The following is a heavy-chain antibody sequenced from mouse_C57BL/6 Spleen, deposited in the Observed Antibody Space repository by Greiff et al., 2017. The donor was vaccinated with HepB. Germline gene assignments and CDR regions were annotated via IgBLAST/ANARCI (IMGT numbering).Heavy chain of an antibody. CDR3: VRHFYAMDY. V-gene: IGHV10-1*01. CDR2: IRSKSNNYAT. Sequence: VQLKESGGGLVQPKGSLKLSCAASGFSFNTYAMNWVRQAPGKGLEWVARIRSKSNNYATYYADSVKDRFTISRDDSESMLYLQMNNLKTEDTAMYYCVRHFYAMDYWGQGTSVTVSS. J-gene: IGHJ4*01. CDR1: GFSFNTYA.